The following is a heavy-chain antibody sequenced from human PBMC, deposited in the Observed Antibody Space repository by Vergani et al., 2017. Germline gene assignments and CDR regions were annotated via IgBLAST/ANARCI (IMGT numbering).Heavy chain of an antibody. J-gene: IGHJ6*03. V-gene: IGHV1-69*13. CDR3: AAGSSSWYGDYYYYYMDV. CDR2: IIPIFGTA. D-gene: IGHD6-13*01. CDR1: GYTFTDHY. Sequence: VQLVQSGAEVKKPGATMKISCKVSGYTFTDHYMHWVKQAPGKGLEWMGGIIPIFGTANYAQKFQGRVTITADESTSTAYMELSSLRSEDTAVYYCAAGSSSWYGDYYYYYMDVWGKGTTVTVSS.